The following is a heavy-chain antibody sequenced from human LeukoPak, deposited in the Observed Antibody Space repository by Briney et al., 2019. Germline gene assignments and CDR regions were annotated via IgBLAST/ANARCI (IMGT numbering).Heavy chain of an antibody. CDR2: ISSSSSYI. J-gene: IGHJ4*02. D-gene: IGHD6-13*01. CDR1: GFTFSSYS. V-gene: IGHV3-21*01. CDR3: ARDRFGSYNGSWTDY. Sequence: GGSLRLSCAASGFTFSSYSMNWVRQAPGKGLEWVSSISSSSSYIYYADSVKGRFTISRDNAKNSLYLQMNSLRAEDTAVYYCARDRFGSYNGSWTDYWGQGTLVTVSS.